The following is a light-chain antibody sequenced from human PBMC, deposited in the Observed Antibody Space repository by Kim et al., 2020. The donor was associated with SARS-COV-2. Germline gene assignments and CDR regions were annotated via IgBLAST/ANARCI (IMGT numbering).Light chain of an antibody. CDR3: GTWDSSLSSGV. J-gene: IGLJ3*02. CDR2: DND. CDR1: SSNIGRNY. Sequence: GQEVTISCSGSSSNIGRNYVSWYQQLPGTAPKLLIHDNDERPAGVPDRFSASKSGTSATLDITGLQTGDEADYFCGTWDSSLSSGVFGGGTKLTVL. V-gene: IGLV1-51*01.